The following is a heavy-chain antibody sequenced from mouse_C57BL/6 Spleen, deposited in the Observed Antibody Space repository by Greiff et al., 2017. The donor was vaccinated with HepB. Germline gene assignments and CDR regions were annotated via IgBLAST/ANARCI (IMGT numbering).Heavy chain of an antibody. CDR2: ISYDGSN. Sequence: EVHLVESGPGLVKPSQSLSLTCSVTGYSITSGYYWNWIRQFPGNKLEWMGYISYDGSNNYNPSLKNRISITRDTSKNQFFLKLNSVTTEDTATYYCARDLVGYGNYFDYWGQGTTLTVSS. D-gene: IGHD2-10*02. CDR3: ARDLVGYGNYFDY. J-gene: IGHJ2*01. V-gene: IGHV3-6*01. CDR1: GYSITSGYY.